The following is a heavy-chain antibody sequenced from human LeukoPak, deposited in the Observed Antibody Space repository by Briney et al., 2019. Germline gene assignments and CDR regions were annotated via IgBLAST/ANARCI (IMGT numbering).Heavy chain of an antibody. CDR2: ISAYNGNT. Sequence: GSSVKVSCKASGGTFTSYGISWVRQAPGQGLEWMGWISAYNGNTNYAQKLQGRVTMTTDTSTSTAYMELRSLRSDDTAVYYCARVHKNYYGSGIKSYWGQGTLVTVSS. J-gene: IGHJ4*02. CDR3: ARVHKNYYGSGIKSY. CDR1: GGTFTSYG. D-gene: IGHD3-10*01. V-gene: IGHV1-18*01.